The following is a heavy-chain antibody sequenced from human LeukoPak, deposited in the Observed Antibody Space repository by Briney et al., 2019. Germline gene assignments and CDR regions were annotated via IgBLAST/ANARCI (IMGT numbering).Heavy chain of an antibody. CDR2: IKQDGSEK. CDR3: ARVSYDFWSGYWHSDY. Sequence: GGSLRLSCAASGFTFSSYWMSWVRQAPGKGLEWVANIKQDGSEKYYVDSVKGRFTISRDNAKNSLYLQMNSPRAEDTAVYYCARVSYDFWSGYWHSDYWGQGTLVTVSS. CDR1: GFTFSSYW. V-gene: IGHV3-7*01. D-gene: IGHD3-3*01. J-gene: IGHJ4*02.